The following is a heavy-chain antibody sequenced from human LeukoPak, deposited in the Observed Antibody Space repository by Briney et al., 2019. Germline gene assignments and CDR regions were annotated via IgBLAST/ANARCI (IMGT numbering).Heavy chain of an antibody. CDR1: GFTFSSFE. D-gene: IGHD4-17*01. V-gene: IGHV3-48*03. CDR3: ARRTTGDDY. CDR2: ISSRGGTI. J-gene: IGHJ4*02. Sequence: PGGSLRLSCAASGFTFSSFEMNWVRQAPGKGLEWVSYISSRGGTIYYADSVKGRFTMSRDNAKNSLYLQMNSLRAEDTAVYYCARRTTGDDYWGQGTLVTVSS.